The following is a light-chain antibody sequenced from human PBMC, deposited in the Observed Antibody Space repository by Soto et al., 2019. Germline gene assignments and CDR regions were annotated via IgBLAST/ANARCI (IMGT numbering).Light chain of an antibody. CDR2: AAS. J-gene: IGKJ2*01. Sequence: LVLTQSPGTLSLSPDERATLSCRASQSVNSGHFAWYHQKPGQAPRLLIYAASTRATGVPDRFSGSGSGTDFTLTISRLEPEDFAVYYCQDFGSLPYTFGQGTKLEIK. CDR3: QDFGSLPYT. CDR1: QSVNSGH. V-gene: IGKV3-20*01.